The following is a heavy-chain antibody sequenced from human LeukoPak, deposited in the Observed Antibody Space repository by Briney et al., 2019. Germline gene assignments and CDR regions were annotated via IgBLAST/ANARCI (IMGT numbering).Heavy chain of an antibody. Sequence: GGSLRLSCAASGFTFGSYEMNWVRQAPGKGLEWVSYISSSGSTIYYADSVKGRFTISRDNAKNSLYLQMNSLRAEDTAVYYCAKDSYYYDSSGYYPYYFYYYMDVWGKGTTVTVSS. J-gene: IGHJ6*03. D-gene: IGHD3-22*01. V-gene: IGHV3-48*03. CDR1: GFTFGSYE. CDR3: AKDSYYYDSSGYYPYYFYYYMDV. CDR2: ISSSGSTI.